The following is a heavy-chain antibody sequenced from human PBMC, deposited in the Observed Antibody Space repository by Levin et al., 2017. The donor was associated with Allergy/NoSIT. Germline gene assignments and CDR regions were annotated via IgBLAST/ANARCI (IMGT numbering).Heavy chain of an antibody. Sequence: SETLSLTCAVSGASMAAFHWSWIRQAPGKGLEWIGFSLNTGISGYNPSLNSRATISLDTSNNRFSLKLTSVTTADTAMYYCARYLGYDIFDFWGQGTLVTVSS. J-gene: IGHJ4*02. CDR1: GASMAAFH. D-gene: IGHD5-12*01. CDR3: ARYLGYDIFDF. CDR2: SLNTGIS. V-gene: IGHV4-59*01.